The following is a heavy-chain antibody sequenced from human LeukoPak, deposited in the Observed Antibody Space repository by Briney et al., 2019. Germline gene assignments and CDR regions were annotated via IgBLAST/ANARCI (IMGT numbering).Heavy chain of an antibody. CDR3: VKDWGRGWYTFDC. V-gene: IGHV3-64D*09. CDR1: GFTFSSYA. Sequence: PGGSLRLSCSASGFTFSSYALHWVRQAPGKGLESVSAISSNGGSTSYADSVKGRFTISRDNAKNTLYLQMSSLRAADTAVYYCVKDWGRGWYTFDCWGRGTLVTVSS. CDR2: ISSNGGST. J-gene: IGHJ4*02. D-gene: IGHD6-19*01.